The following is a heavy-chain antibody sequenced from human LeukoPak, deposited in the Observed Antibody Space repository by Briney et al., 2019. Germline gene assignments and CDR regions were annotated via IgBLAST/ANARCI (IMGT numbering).Heavy chain of an antibody. Sequence: GASVKVSCKAPGYTFTSYGITWVRQAPGQGLEWMGWVSAYADNTNYVQKIQGRVTMTTDTSTSTAYMELRSLRSDDTAVYYCARDCIGCHGFDYWGQGTLVTVSS. CDR3: ARDCIGCHGFDY. V-gene: IGHV1-18*01. CDR1: GYTFTSYG. J-gene: IGHJ4*02. D-gene: IGHD2-15*01. CDR2: VSAYADNT.